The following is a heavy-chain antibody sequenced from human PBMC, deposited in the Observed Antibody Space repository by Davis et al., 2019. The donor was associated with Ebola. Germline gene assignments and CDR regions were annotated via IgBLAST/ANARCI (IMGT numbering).Heavy chain of an antibody. CDR1: GGSISSSNW. V-gene: IGHV4-4*02. CDR3: ARVGGIVVVPAAMRYYYGMDV. J-gene: IGHJ6*02. CDR2: IYHSGST. Sequence: GSLRPSCAVSGGSISSSNWWSWVRQPPGKGLEWIGEIYHSGSTNYNPSLKSRVTISVDTSKNQFSLKLSSVTAADTAVYYCARVGGIVVVPAAMRYYYGMDVWGQGTTVTVSS. D-gene: IGHD2-2*01.